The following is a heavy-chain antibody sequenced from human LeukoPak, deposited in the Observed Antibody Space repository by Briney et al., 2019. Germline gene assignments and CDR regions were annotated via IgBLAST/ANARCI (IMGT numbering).Heavy chain of an antibody. CDR1: GFTFSDYS. V-gene: IGHV3-48*01. CDR2: VGIDNGNT. Sequence: GGSLRLSCAASGFTFSDYSMNWVRQAPGKGLEWISYVGIDNGNTNYADSVKGRFTISGDKAKNSLYLQMNSLRVEDTAVYYCARDYKYAFDNWGQGTLVTVSS. D-gene: IGHD5-24*01. J-gene: IGHJ4*02. CDR3: ARDYKYAFDN.